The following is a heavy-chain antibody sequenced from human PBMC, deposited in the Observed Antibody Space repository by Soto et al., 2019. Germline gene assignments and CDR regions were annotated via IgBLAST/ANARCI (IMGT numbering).Heavy chain of an antibody. CDR3: AKLYYDFWSGYYRENRDYYYGMDV. J-gene: IGHJ6*02. Sequence: QVQLVESGGGVVQPGRSLRLSCAASGFTFSSYGMHWVRQAPGKGLEWVAVISYDGSNKYYADSVKGRFTISRDNSKNTLYLQMNRLRAEDTAVYYCAKLYYDFWSGYYRENRDYYYGMDVGGQGTTVTVSS. V-gene: IGHV3-30*18. D-gene: IGHD3-3*01. CDR2: ISYDGSNK. CDR1: GFTFSSYG.